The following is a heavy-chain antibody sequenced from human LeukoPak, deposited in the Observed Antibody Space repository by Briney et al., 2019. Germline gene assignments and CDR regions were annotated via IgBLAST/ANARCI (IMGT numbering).Heavy chain of an antibody. D-gene: IGHD2-21*02. CDR1: GFTFSSYS. CDR3: ARGGMAYCGGDCYTFDY. J-gene: IGHJ4*02. Sequence: GGSLRLSCAASGFTFSSYSMNWVRQAPGKGLEWVSYISSSSSTIYYADSVKGRFTISRDNAKNSLYLQMNSLRAEDTAVYYCARGGMAYCGGDCYTFDYWGQGTLVTVSS. V-gene: IGHV3-48*01. CDR2: ISSSSSTI.